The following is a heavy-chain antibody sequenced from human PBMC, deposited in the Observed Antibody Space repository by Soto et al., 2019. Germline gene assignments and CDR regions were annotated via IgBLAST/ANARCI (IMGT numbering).Heavy chain of an antibody. Sequence: PSETLSLTCAVSGGSISSSNWWSWVRQPPGKGLEWIGEIYHSGSTNYNPSLKSRVTISVDKSKNQFSLKLSSVTAADTAVYYCARDRSGWGSPFDYWGQGTLVTVSS. J-gene: IGHJ4*02. D-gene: IGHD6-19*01. CDR3: ARDRSGWGSPFDY. CDR1: GGSISSSNW. V-gene: IGHV4-4*02. CDR2: IYHSGST.